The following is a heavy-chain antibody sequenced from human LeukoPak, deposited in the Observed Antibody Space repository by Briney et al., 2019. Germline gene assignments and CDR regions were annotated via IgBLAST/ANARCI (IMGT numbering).Heavy chain of an antibody. CDR1: GFTFSDYY. CDR2: ISSSGSTI. CDR3: ARSVAARRFDP. V-gene: IGHV3-11*01. Sequence: GGSPRLSCAASGFTFSDYYMSWIRQAPGKGLEWVSYISSSGSTIYYADSVKGRFTISRDNAKNSLYLQMNSLRAEDTAVCYCARSVAARRFDPWGQGTLVTVSS. D-gene: IGHD6-6*01. J-gene: IGHJ5*02.